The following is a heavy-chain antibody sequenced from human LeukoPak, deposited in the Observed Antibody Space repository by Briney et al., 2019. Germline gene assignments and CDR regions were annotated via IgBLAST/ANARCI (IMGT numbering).Heavy chain of an antibody. D-gene: IGHD4-17*01. CDR2: ISYDGSNK. CDR3: ARNDYGDSLFDY. J-gene: IGHJ4*02. CDR1: GFTLSSYA. Sequence: GGSLRLSCAASGFTLSSYAMHWVRQAPGKGLEWVAVISYDGSNKYYADSVKGRFTISRDNSKNTLYLQMNSLRAEDTAVYYCARNDYGDSLFDYWGQGTLVTVSS. V-gene: IGHV3-30-3*01.